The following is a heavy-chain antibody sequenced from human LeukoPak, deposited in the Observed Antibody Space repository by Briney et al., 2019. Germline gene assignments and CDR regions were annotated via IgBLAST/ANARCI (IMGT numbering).Heavy chain of an antibody. J-gene: IGHJ3*02. CDR3: ARDLGAVAGTRSAFDI. V-gene: IGHV1-2*02. D-gene: IGHD6-19*01. CDR2: INPNSGGT. Sequence: ASVKVSCKASGYTFTAYYMHWVRQAPGQGLEWMGWINPNSGGTNYAQKFQGRVTMTRDTSISTAYMELSRLRSDDTAVYYCARDLGAVAGTRSAFDIWGQGTMVTVSS. CDR1: GYTFTAYY.